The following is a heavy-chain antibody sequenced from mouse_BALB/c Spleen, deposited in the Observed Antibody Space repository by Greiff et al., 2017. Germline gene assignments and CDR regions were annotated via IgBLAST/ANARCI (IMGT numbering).Heavy chain of an antibody. D-gene: IGHD2-4*01. J-gene: IGHJ2*01. CDR3: VRHYDLDY. CDR1: GFSLTSYD. V-gene: IGHV2-9-2*01. CDR2: IWTGGGT. Sequence: VKLMESGPGLVAPSQSLSITCTVSGFSLTSYDISWIRQPPGKGLEWLGVIWTGGGTNYNSAFMSRLSISKDNSKSQVFLKMNSLQTDDTAIYYCVRHYDLDYWGQGTTLTVSS.